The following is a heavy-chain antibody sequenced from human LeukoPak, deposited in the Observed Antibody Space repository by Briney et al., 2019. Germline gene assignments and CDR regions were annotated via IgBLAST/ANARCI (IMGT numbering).Heavy chain of an antibody. D-gene: IGHD3-22*01. Sequence: SETLSLTCTVRSVSISSSGYYWGWIRQPPGKGLEWIGSVYYSGSTYYNPSLKSRVTISVDASKNQFSLKLSSVTAADTAIYYCTRSSGYYGGDMDVWGKGTTVTASS. CDR2: VYYSGST. V-gene: IGHV4-39*01. CDR1: SVSISSSGYY. J-gene: IGHJ6*03. CDR3: TRSSGYYGGDMDV.